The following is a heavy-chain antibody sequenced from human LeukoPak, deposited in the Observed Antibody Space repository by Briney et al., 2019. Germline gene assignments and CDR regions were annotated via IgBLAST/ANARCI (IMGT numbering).Heavy chain of an antibody. CDR2: INPSGGST. V-gene: IGHV1-46*01. CDR1: GYTFTSYD. D-gene: IGHD3-22*01. J-gene: IGHJ4*02. CDR3: AREAWYYDSSGYYDY. Sequence: ASVKVSCKASGYTFTSYDINWVRQATGQGLEWMGIINPSGGSTSYAQKFQGRVTMTRDTSTSTVYMELSSLRSEDTAVYYCAREAWYYDSSGYYDYWGQGTLVTVSS.